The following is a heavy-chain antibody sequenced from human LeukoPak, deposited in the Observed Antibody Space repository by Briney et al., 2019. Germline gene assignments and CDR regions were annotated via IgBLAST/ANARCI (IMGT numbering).Heavy chain of an antibody. CDR2: IHPSGGGT. J-gene: IGHJ4*02. Sequence: ASVKISRKASGYTFTDYYMYWVRQAPGQGPECMGVIHPSGGGTTYAQKFQGRVTLTKDTATSTVYIELSSLRSDDTAVYYCARMAMDPAMVTNFFDLWGQGTLLIVSA. CDR3: ARMAMDPAMVTNFFDL. D-gene: IGHD5-18*01. V-gene: IGHV1-46*01. CDR1: GYTFTDYY.